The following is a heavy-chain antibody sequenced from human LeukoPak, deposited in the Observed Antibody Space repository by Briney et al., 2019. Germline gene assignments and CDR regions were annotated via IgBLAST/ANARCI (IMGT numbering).Heavy chain of an antibody. CDR2: IWYDGSNK. CDR1: GFTFSSYG. CDR3: ARDEGVTGYYGMDV. D-gene: IGHD2-21*02. Sequence: GGSLRLSCAASGFTFSSYGMHWVRQAPGKGLEWVAVIWYDGSNKYYADSVKGRFTISRDNSKNTPYLQMNSLRAEDTAVYYCARDEGVTGYYGMDVWGKGTTVTVSP. J-gene: IGHJ6*04. V-gene: IGHV3-33*01.